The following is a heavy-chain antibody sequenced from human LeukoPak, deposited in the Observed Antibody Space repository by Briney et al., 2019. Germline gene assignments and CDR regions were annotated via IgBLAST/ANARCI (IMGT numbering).Heavy chain of an antibody. CDR1: GFTFSDYY. CDR2: ISSSSSYT. CDR3: ARLGWATAPLDY. V-gene: IGHV3-11*06. D-gene: IGHD5-12*01. J-gene: IGHJ4*02. Sequence: GGSLRLSCAASGFTFSDYYMSWIRQAPGKGLEWVSYISSSSSYTNYADSVKGRFTISRDNAKNSLYLQMNSPRAEDTAVYHCARLGWATAPLDYWGQGTLVTVSS.